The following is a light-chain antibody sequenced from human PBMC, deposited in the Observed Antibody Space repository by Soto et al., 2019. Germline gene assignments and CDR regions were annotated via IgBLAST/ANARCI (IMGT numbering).Light chain of an antibody. V-gene: IGKV1-33*01. J-gene: IGKJ2*01. CDR3: QQYDNLPYT. CDR1: QDISNY. Sequence: DIQMTQSPSSLSASVGDRVTITCQASQDISNYLNWYQQKPGKAPKLLIYDASNLETGVPSRFSRNVAGTDFTFTISSLQPEDIATYYCQQYDNLPYTFGPGTKLEIK. CDR2: DAS.